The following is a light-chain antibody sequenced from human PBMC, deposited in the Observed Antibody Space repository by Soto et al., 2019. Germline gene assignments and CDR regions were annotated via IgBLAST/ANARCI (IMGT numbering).Light chain of an antibody. CDR3: QQLRSYPST. Sequence: XXLTQSPSSLSASVGDRVTITCRASQDISSSLGWYQQKPGKAPKLLIYAASILQSGVPSRFSGSGFGTDFTLTISSLQTEDFASYFCQQLRSYPSTFGGGTKVEIK. J-gene: IGKJ4*01. CDR1: QDISSS. V-gene: IGKV1-9*01. CDR2: AAS.